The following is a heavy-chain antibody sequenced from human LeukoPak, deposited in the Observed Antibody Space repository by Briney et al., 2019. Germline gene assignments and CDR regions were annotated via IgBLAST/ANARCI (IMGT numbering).Heavy chain of an antibody. CDR3: ARDLNRGSYWSFDY. V-gene: IGHV3-33*01. D-gene: IGHD1-26*01. CDR2: IWYDGSNK. CDR1: GFTFSSYG. J-gene: IGHJ4*02. Sequence: PGGSLRLSCAASGFTFSSYGMHWVRQAPGKGLEWVAVIWYDGSNKYYADSVKGRFTISRDNSKNTLYLQMNSLRAEDTAVYYCARDLNRGSYWSFDYWGQGTLVTVSS.